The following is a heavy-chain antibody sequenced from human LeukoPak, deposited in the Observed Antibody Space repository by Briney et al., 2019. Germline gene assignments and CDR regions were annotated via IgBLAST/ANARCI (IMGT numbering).Heavy chain of an antibody. CDR1: GYTFSGYY. J-gene: IGHJ5*02. CDR2: INPNTGGT. V-gene: IGHV1-2*02. CDR3: ARPLRVTMIRGAAFRASSDFDP. Sequence: ASVKVSCKASGYTFSGYYIDWGRQAPGQGLEWMGWINPNTGGTKYAPRLQARVTMTRDTSISTAYMEVSRLRYDDTAVYYCARPLRVTMIRGAAFRASSDFDPWGQGTLVTVSS. D-gene: IGHD3-10*01.